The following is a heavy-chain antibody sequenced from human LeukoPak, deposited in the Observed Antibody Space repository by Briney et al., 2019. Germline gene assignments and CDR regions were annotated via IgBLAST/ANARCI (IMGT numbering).Heavy chain of an antibody. Sequence: SETLSLTCAVYGGSFSGYYWSWIRQPPGKGLEWIGEINHSGSTNYNPSLKSRVTISVDTSKHQFSLKLTSMTAADAAVYYCASSVGSTDYWGQGTLVTVSS. V-gene: IGHV4-34*01. CDR3: ASSVGSTDY. J-gene: IGHJ4*02. CDR1: GGSFSGYY. D-gene: IGHD1-26*01. CDR2: INHSGST.